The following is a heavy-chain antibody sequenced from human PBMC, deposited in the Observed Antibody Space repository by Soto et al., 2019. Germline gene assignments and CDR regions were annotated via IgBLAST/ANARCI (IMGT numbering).Heavy chain of an antibody. CDR3: ARDLWGYCGTDCYPLDV. CDR1: GGTISRYY. CDR2: MYNTGST. J-gene: IGHJ6*02. V-gene: IGHV4-59*01. D-gene: IGHD2-21*02. Sequence: QVQLQESGPGLVKPSETLSLTCTVSGGTISRYYWSWIRQPPGKGLEWIGYMYNTGSTVYNPYFKGRVTISVDTSKNQFSLKLNSVTAADTAVYYCARDLWGYCGTDCYPLDVWGQGTTVTVSS.